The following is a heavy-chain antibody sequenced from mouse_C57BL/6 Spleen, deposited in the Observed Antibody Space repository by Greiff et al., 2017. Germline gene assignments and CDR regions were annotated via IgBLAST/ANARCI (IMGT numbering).Heavy chain of an antibody. J-gene: IGHJ3*01. CDR2: IDPEDGET. D-gene: IGHD1-1*02. CDR3: AREGVGAY. Sequence: EVKLMESGAELVKPGASVKLSCTASGFNIKDYYMHWVKQRTEQGLEWIGRIDPEDGETKYAPKFQGKATIPADTSSNTAYLQLSSLTSEDTAVYYCAREGVGAYWGQGTLVTVSA. CDR1: GFNIKDYY. V-gene: IGHV14-2*01.